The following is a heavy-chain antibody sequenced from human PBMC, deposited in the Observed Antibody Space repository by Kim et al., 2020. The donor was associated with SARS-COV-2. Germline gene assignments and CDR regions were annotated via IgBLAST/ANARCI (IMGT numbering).Heavy chain of an antibody. J-gene: IGHJ4*02. CDR2: ISSSSSTI. Sequence: GGSLRLSCAASGFTFSSYSMNWVRQAPGKGLEWVSYISSSSSTIYYADSVKGRFTISRDNAKNSLYLQMNSLRDEDTAVYYCARGLPLWYYDSSGYSPFDYRGQGTLVTVSS. V-gene: IGHV3-48*02. CDR1: GFTFSSYS. D-gene: IGHD3-22*01. CDR3: ARGLPLWYYDSSGYSPFDY.